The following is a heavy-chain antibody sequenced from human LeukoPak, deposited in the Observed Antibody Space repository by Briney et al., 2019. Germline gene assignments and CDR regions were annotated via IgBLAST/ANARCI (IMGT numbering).Heavy chain of an antibody. V-gene: IGHV3-30*18. CDR2: ISYDGSNK. J-gene: IGHJ4*02. CDR3: AKDEIAAAVSSFDY. CDR1: GFTFSSYG. Sequence: LAGGSLRLSCAASGFTFSSYGMHWVRQAPGKGLEWVAVISYDGSNKYYADSVKGRFTISRDNSKNTLYLQMNSLRAEDTAVYYCAKDEIAAAVSSFDYWGQGTLVTVSS. D-gene: IGHD6-13*01.